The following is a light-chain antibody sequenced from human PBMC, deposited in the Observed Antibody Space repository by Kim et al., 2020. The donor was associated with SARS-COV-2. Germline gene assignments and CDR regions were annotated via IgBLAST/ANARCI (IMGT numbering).Light chain of an antibody. CDR1: QSISSSS. J-gene: IGKJ4*01. CDR2: GAS. V-gene: IGKV3-20*01. Sequence: SPGERATLSCRASQSISSSSLAWYQKKPGQAPRLLIYGASSRATGIPDRFSGSGSGTDFTLTISRLEPEEFAVYYCQQYGSSPLTFGGGTKVDIK. CDR3: QQYGSSPLT.